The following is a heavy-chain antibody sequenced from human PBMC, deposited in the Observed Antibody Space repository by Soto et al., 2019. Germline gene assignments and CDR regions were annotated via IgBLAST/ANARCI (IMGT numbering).Heavy chain of an antibody. CDR2: ISGSGGST. D-gene: IGHD5-12*01. CDR1: GFTFSSYA. J-gene: IGHJ6*02. V-gene: IGHV3-23*01. Sequence: GGSLRLSCAASGFTFSSYAMSWVRQAPGKGLEWVSAISGSGGSTYYADSVKGRFTISRDNSKNTLYLQMNSLRAEDTAVYYCAKSMVATFIYYYYGMDVWGQGTTVTVSS. CDR3: AKSMVATFIYYYYGMDV.